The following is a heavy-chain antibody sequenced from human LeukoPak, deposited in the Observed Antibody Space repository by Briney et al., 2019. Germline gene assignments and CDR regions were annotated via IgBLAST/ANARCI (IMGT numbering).Heavy chain of an antibody. CDR2: INPNSGGT. Sequence: GASVKVSCKASGYTFTGYYMHWVRQAPGQGLEWMGWINPNSGGTNYAQKFQGRVTMTRDTSISTAYMELRGLRSDDTAVYYCARHHMATISAPGYWGQGTLVTVSS. V-gene: IGHV1-2*02. D-gene: IGHD5-24*01. J-gene: IGHJ4*02. CDR1: GYTFTGYY. CDR3: ARHHMATISAPGY.